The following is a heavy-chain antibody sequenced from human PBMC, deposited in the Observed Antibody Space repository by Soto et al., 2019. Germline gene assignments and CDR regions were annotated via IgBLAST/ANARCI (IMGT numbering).Heavy chain of an antibody. D-gene: IGHD1-7*01. CDR1: GFPFSNYW. CDR2: MNQDGSEG. V-gene: IGHV3-7*01. Sequence: EVQLVESGGGLVQPGGSLRLSCTASGFPFSNYWMSWVRQAPGEGLEWVANMNQDGSEGYYVASVKGRFTISRDNAKNSLYLQVSSLRAEDTAIYYCTRDRSGTMLFWGQGTLVTVSS. CDR3: TRDRSGTMLF. J-gene: IGHJ4*02.